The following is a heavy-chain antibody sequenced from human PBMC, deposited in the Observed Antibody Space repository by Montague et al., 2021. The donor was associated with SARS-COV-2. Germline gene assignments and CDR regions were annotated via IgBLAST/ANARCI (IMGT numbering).Heavy chain of an antibody. Sequence: SETLSLTCGVFGGSFSGYYWSWIRQTTGMGMEWIGEIIDSGSTPYKSSLQGSVSISIDTSNNQFSLKLTSVAAADTAMYFCARETSGYEYFFDVWGQGTLVTVSS. J-gene: IGHJ4*02. CDR3: ARETSGYEYFFDV. V-gene: IGHV4-34*12. D-gene: IGHD5-12*01. CDR1: GGSFSGYY. CDR2: IIDSGST.